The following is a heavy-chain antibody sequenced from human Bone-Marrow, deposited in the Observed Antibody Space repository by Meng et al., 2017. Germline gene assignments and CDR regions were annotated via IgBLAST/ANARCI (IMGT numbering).Heavy chain of an antibody. CDR2: ISYDGSNK. J-gene: IGHJ6*02. Sequence: GGSLRLSCAASGFTFSSYAMHWVRQAPGKGLEWVAVISYDGSNKYYADSVKGRFTISRDNSKNTPYLQMNSLRAEDTAVYYCARDCYYDSPYYYGMDVWGQGTTVTVSS. V-gene: IGHV3-30*04. D-gene: IGHD3-22*01. CDR1: GFTFSSYA. CDR3: ARDCYYDSPYYYGMDV.